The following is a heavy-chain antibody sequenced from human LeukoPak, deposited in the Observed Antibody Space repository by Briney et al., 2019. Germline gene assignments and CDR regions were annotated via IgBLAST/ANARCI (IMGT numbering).Heavy chain of an antibody. J-gene: IGHJ3*02. Sequence: PSETLSLTCAVYGGSFSGYYWSWIRQPPGKGLEWIGEINHSGSTNYNPSLKSRVTISVDTSKSQFSLKLSSVTAADTAVYYCARQFGYAFDIWGQGTMVTVSS. CDR1: GGSFSGYY. CDR3: ARQFGYAFDI. V-gene: IGHV4-34*01. D-gene: IGHD3-10*01. CDR2: INHSGST.